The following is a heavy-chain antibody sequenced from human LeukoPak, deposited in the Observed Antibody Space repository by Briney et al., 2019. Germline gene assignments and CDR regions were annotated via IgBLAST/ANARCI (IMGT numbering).Heavy chain of an antibody. CDR2: ISWDGGST. J-gene: IGHJ4*02. Sequence: PGGSLRLSCAASGFTFDDYAMHWVRQAPGKGLEWVSLISWDGGSTYYADSVKGRFTISRDNSKNSLYLQMNSLRAEDTALYYCAKDMLPSGSYYGHLDYWGQGTLVTVSS. CDR3: AKDMLPSGSYYGHLDY. D-gene: IGHD1-26*01. V-gene: IGHV3-43D*03. CDR1: GFTFDDYA.